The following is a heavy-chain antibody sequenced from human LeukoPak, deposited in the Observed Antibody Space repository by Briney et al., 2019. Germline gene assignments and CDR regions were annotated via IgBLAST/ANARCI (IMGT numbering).Heavy chain of an antibody. D-gene: IGHD3-22*01. CDR3: ARGSGSSGYYNYFDY. CDR2: NIGSSGST. CDR1: GFRFSNYA. Sequence: GGSLRLSCAASGFRFSNYAMNWVRQAPGKGLEWVSVNIGSSGSTFYADSVKGRFTISRDNSKNTLYLQMNSLRAEDTAVYYCARGSGSSGYYNYFDYWGQGTLVTVSS. J-gene: IGHJ4*02. V-gene: IGHV3-23*01.